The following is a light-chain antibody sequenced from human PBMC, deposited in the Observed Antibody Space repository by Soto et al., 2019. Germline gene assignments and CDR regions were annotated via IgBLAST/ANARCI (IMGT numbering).Light chain of an antibody. Sequence: EIVLTQSPGTLSLSPGERATLSCRASQSVSSSYLARYQQKPGQAPRLLIYGASSRATGIPDRFSGSGSGTDFTLTISRLEPEDFAEYYCQQYGSSPFTFGPGSKVDIK. CDR3: QQYGSSPFT. J-gene: IGKJ3*01. V-gene: IGKV3-20*01. CDR2: GAS. CDR1: QSVSSSY.